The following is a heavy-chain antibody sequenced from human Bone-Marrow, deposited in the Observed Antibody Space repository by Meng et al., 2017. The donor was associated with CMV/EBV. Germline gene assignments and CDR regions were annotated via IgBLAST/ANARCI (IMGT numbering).Heavy chain of an antibody. CDR3: ARVLRSIVVVPAAPLGY. Sequence: STFTGYYMHWVRQAPGQGLEWMGWINPNSGGTNYAQKFQSRVTMTRDTSISTAYMELSRLRSDDTAVYYCARVLRSIVVVPAAPLGYWGQGTLVTVSS. CDR1: STFTGYY. J-gene: IGHJ4*02. CDR2: INPNSGGT. V-gene: IGHV1-2*02. D-gene: IGHD2-2*01.